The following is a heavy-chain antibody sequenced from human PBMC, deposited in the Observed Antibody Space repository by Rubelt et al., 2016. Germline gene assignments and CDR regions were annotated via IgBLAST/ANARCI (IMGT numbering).Heavy chain of an antibody. CDR2: TYFGGSA. CDR3: GQGLYDAFDM. D-gene: IGHD2-15*01. CDR1: GAFINNYY. Sequence: QVRLRESGPGLVEPSETLSLTCTVSGAFINNYYWSWIRQPPGKGLEWIGGTYFGGSAQYHPSLKSRVSISVDTSKNQFSLKLTSVTAADTAVYYCGQGLYDAFDMWGQGKMVSVSS. J-gene: IGHJ3*02. V-gene: IGHV4-59*04.